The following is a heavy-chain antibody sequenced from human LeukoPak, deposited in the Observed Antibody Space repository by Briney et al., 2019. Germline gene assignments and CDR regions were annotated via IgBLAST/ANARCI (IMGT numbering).Heavy chain of an antibody. J-gene: IGHJ4*02. CDR3: ARDQYYDILTGSQGY. CDR1: GYTFTGYY. Sequence: ASVKVPCKASGYTFTGYYMHWVRQAPGQGLEWMGWINPNSGGTNYAQKFQGRVTMTRDTSISTAYMELSRLRSDDTAVYYCARDQYYDILTGSQGYWGQGTLVTVSS. CDR2: INPNSGGT. V-gene: IGHV1-2*02. D-gene: IGHD3-9*01.